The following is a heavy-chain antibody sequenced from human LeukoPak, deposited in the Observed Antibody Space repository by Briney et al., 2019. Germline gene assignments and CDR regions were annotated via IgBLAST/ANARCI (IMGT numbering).Heavy chain of an antibody. CDR1: GYTFTGYY. J-gene: IGHJ4*02. CDR2: INPKIGGT. D-gene: IGHD3-22*01. Sequence: ASVKVSCKASGYTFTGYYMHWVRQAPGQRLEWMGYINPKIGGTNYAQKFQGRVTMTRDTSISTAYMELSRLRSDDTAVYYCARVNYYYDSSGYYYFDYWGQGTLVTVSS. V-gene: IGHV1-2*02. CDR3: ARVNYYYDSSGYYYFDY.